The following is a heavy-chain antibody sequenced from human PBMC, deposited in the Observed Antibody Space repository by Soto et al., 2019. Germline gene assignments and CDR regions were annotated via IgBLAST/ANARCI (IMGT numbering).Heavy chain of an antibody. D-gene: IGHD3-3*01. CDR3: ARDRITIFGVRIEGLDV. Sequence: ASVKVSCKASGYTFTGYYMHWVRQAPGQGLEWMGWINPSSGSTTYAQKFQGRVTMTRDTSTSTVYMEVSSLRSEDTAVYYCARDRITIFGVRIEGLDVWGQGTTVTVSS. V-gene: IGHV1-46*01. CDR2: INPSSGST. CDR1: GYTFTGYY. J-gene: IGHJ6*02.